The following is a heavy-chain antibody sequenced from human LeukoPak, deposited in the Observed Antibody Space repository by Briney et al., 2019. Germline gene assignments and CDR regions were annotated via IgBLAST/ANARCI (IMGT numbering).Heavy chain of an antibody. V-gene: IGHV3-30*18. CDR2: MSNSGENT. Sequence: GGSLRLSCAASGFTFSSYSMQWVRQTPGKGLEWVGIMSNSGENTFYGEAVKGRFTISRDNSQNTLYLQMNSLRPEDTVVYYCAKGGASVTRYVDYWGQGTLVTVSS. CDR3: AKGGASVTRYVDY. J-gene: IGHJ4*02. D-gene: IGHD4-17*01. CDR1: GFTFSSYS.